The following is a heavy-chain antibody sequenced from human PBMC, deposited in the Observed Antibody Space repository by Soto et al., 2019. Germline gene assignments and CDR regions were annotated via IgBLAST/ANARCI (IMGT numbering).Heavy chain of an antibody. CDR3: ARVVLGDGSSWYGEPDY. J-gene: IGHJ4*02. D-gene: IGHD6-13*01. CDR1: GYTLTELS. CDR2: INPSGGST. V-gene: IGHV1-46*01. Sequence: GASVKVSCKVSGYTLTELSMHWVRQAPGQGLEWMGIINPSGGSTSYAQKFKGRVTMTRDTSTSTVYMELSSLRSEDTAVYYCARVVLGDGSSWYGEPDYWGQGTLVTVSS.